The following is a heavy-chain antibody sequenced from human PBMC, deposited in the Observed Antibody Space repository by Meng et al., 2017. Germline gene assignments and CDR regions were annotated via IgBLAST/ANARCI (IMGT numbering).Heavy chain of an antibody. CDR1: GGSISSGGYY. CDR2: IYYSGST. D-gene: IGHD6-6*01. CDR3: ARGRIAARRGWFDP. V-gene: IGHV4-31*03. J-gene: IGHJ5*02. Sequence: SETLSLTCTVSGGSISSGGYYWSWIRQHPGKGLEWIGYIYYSGSTNYNPSLKSRVTISVDTSKNQFSLKLSSVTAADTAVYYCARGRIAARRGWFDPWGQGTLVTVSS.